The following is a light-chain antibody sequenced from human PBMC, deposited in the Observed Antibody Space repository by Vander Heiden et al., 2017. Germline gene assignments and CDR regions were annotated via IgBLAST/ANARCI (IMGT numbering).Light chain of an antibody. J-gene: IGLJ2*01. CDR3: CSYAGSTTFVI. CDR2: EAS. Sequence: QSALTQPASVSGSPGQSVTISCTGTSSDIGSYNLVSWYHQQSGKAPKLMIYEASKRPSGVSNRFSASKSGDTASLTITGLQAEDEADYYCCSYAGSTTFVIFGGGTKLTVL. V-gene: IGLV2-23*01. CDR1: SSDIGSYNL.